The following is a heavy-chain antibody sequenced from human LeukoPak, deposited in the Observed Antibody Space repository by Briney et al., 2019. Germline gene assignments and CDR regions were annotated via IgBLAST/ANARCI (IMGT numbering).Heavy chain of an antibody. CDR2: ILPMLGRG. V-gene: IGHV1-69*01. CDR3: AKEGGTFNWFDP. D-gene: IGHD6-25*01. J-gene: IGHJ5*02. CDR1: GGPFRTTG. Sequence: SVKVSCKASGGPFRTTGISWLRQAPGQGPEWMGGILPMLGRGNYPQKFQGRVTITADESTNTVYMELSGLRAEDTATYYCAKEGGTFNWFDPWGQGTRVTVSA.